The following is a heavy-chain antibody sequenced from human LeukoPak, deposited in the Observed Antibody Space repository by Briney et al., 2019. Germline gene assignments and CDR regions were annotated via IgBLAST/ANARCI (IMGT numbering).Heavy chain of an antibody. J-gene: IGHJ5*02. Sequence: ASVKVSCKVSGYTLTELSMHWVRQAPGKGLEWMGGFDPEDGETIYAQKFQARVTMTEDTSTDTAYMELSSLRSEDTAVYYCARGRGFLGYCSGGSCYSFSSWFDPWGQGTLVTVSS. CDR2: FDPEDGET. V-gene: IGHV1-24*01. CDR3: ARGRGFLGYCSGGSCYSFSSWFDP. CDR1: GYTLTELS. D-gene: IGHD2-15*01.